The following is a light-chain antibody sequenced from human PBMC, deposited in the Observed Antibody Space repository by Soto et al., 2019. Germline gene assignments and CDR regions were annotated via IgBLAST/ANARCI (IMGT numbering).Light chain of an antibody. Sequence: EIVLTQSPGTLSLSPGERATLSCRASQSVSSSYLAWYQQKPGQAPRLLIYGASSRATGIPDRFSGSGSGTDFTLTISRLEPEDFAVYYCQQYNSRQTFGQGTKVDIK. J-gene: IGKJ2*01. CDR1: QSVSSSY. V-gene: IGKV3-20*01. CDR3: QQYNSRQT. CDR2: GAS.